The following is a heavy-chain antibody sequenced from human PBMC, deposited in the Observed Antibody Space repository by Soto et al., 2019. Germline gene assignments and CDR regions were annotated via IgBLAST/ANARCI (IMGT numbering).Heavy chain of an antibody. D-gene: IGHD3-10*01. CDR2: IYHSGST. V-gene: IGHV4-30-4*01. Sequence: SETLSLTCTVSGGSISSGDYYWSWIRQPPGKGMEWIGYIYHSGSTYYKPYLKSRVTISVDRSKNQFSLKLSSVTAADTAIYYCARENYGSGSFYKRIDQWGHGTLVTVSS. J-gene: IGHJ4*01. CDR3: ARENYGSGSFYKRIDQ. CDR1: GGSISSGDYY.